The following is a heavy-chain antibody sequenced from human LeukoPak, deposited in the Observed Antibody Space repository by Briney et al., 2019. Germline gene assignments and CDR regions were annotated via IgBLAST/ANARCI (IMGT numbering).Heavy chain of an antibody. V-gene: IGHV4-59*08. CDR1: GGSISNYY. J-gene: IGHJ4*02. D-gene: IGHD4-23*01. CDR2: IYYSGST. Sequence: PSETLSLTCTVSGGSISNYYWSWIRQPPGKGLEWIGYIYYSGSTNYNPSLKSRVTISVDTSKNQFSLKLSSVTAADTAVYYCATLDYGGNATPFDYWGQGTLVTVSS. CDR3: ATLDYGGNATPFDY.